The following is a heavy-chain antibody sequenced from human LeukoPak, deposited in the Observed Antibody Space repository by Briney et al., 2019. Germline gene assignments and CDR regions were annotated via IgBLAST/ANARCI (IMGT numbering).Heavy chain of an antibody. CDR2: ISGSGGST. CDR1: RFTFSNYA. J-gene: IGHJ4*02. Sequence: GGSLRLSCAASRFTFSNYAMSWVRQAPGKGPEWVSTISGSGGSTYYADSVKGRFTISRDNSKNTLHLQMNSLRAEDTAIYYCARDKIVGATHFDYWGRGTLVTVSS. CDR3: ARDKIVGATHFDY. D-gene: IGHD1-26*01. V-gene: IGHV3-23*01.